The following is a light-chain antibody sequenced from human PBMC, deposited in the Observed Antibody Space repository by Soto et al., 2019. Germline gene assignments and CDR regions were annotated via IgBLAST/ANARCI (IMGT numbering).Light chain of an antibody. CDR3: HQFATTRS. Sequence: EIVLTQSPGTLSLSPGQRATLSCRASQSLSSSFLAWYQQKPGQAPRLIIYGASSRAAGIPDRFSGSGSGTDFTLTISSLEPEDFAGYYCHQFATTRSFGQGTKVDIK. CDR2: GAS. J-gene: IGKJ1*01. CDR1: QSLSSSF. V-gene: IGKV3-20*01.